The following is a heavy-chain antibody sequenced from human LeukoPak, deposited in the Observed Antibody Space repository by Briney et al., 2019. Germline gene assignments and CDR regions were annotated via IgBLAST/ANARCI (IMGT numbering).Heavy chain of an antibody. CDR1: GYTFTTYG. CDR2: ISTYNGNT. Sequence: RASVKVSCKASGYTFTTYGFNWVRQAPGQGLEWMGWISTYNGNTNYAQKFRGRVTITADKSTRTAYMELSSLRSEDTAVYYCARDNDSRDPPHFDYWGQGTLVTVSS. D-gene: IGHD3-16*01. J-gene: IGHJ4*02. CDR3: ARDNDSRDPPHFDY. V-gene: IGHV1-18*01.